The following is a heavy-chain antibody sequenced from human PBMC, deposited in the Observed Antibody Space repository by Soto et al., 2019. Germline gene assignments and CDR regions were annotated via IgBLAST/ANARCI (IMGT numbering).Heavy chain of an antibody. CDR3: ARELPIAARRDYYYYYGMDV. J-gene: IGHJ6*02. Sequence: QVQLVQSGAEVKKPGSSVKVSCKASGGTFSSYAISWVRQAPGQGLEWMGGIIPIFGTANYAQKFQGRVTITADESTSTAYMELSSLRSEDTAVYYCARELPIAARRDYYYYYGMDVWGQGTTVTVSS. CDR1: GGTFSSYA. V-gene: IGHV1-69*12. CDR2: IIPIFGTA. D-gene: IGHD6-6*01.